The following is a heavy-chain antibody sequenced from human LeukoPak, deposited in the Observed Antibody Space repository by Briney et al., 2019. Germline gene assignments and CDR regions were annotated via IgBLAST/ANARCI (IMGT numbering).Heavy chain of an antibody. V-gene: IGHV6-1*01. CDR3: ARGGIAVAGNNWFDP. J-gene: IGHJ5*02. CDR2: TYYRSKWYN. CDR1: GDSVSSNSAA. D-gene: IGHD6-19*01. Sequence: SQTLPLTCAISGDSVSSNSAAWNWIRQPPSRGLEWLGRTYYRSKWYNDYAVSVKSRITINPDTSKNQFSLQLNSVTPEDTAVYYCARGGIAVAGNNWFDPWGQGTLVTVSS.